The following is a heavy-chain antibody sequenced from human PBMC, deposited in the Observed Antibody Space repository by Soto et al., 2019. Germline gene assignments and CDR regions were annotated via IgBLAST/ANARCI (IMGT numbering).Heavy chain of an antibody. CDR2: ISGSGGST. CDR1: GFTFSSYA. V-gene: IGHV3-23*01. CDR3: AKVGYSSSSFGMDV. Sequence: EVQLLESGGGLVQPGGSLRLSCAASGFTFSSYAMSWVRQAPGKGLEWVSAISGSGGSTYYADSVKGRFTISRDNSKNPLYLPMNRRRAADTAVYYCAKVGYSSSSFGMDVWGQGTTVTVSS. J-gene: IGHJ6*02. D-gene: IGHD6-13*01.